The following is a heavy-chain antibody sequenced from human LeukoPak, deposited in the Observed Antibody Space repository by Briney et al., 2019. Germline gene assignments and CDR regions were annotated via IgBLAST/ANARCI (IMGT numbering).Heavy chain of an antibody. J-gene: IGHJ4*02. CDR3: ARGGPTNRFLDS. V-gene: IGHV3-53*01. Sequence: QPGGSLRLSCAASGFTVSSNYMSWVRQAPGKGLDWVSVIYSGGSTYYADSVKGRFTISRDSSENTLYLQMSRLRADDTAVYYCARGGPTNRFLDSWGQGTLVTVSS. CDR1: GFTVSSNY. CDR2: IYSGGST. D-gene: IGHD1-14*01.